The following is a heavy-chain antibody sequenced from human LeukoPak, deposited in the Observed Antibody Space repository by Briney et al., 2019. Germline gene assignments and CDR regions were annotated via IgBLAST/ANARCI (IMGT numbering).Heavy chain of an antibody. V-gene: IGHV3-30*02. CDR1: GFTFSSYG. Sequence: GGSLRLSCAASGFTFSSYGTHWVRQAPGKGLEWVAFIRYDGSNKYYADSVKGRFTISRDNSKNTLYLQMNSLRAEDTAVYYCARAPKFRLVGVPKGPFDPWGQGTLVTVSS. D-gene: IGHD1-26*01. CDR2: IRYDGSNK. J-gene: IGHJ5*02. CDR3: ARAPKFRLVGVPKGPFDP.